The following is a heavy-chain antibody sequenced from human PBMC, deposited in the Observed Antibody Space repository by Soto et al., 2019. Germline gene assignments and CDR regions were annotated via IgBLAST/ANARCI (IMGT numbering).Heavy chain of an antibody. D-gene: IGHD5-12*01. CDR1: RFSLSTSGVG. CDR2: IYWDDDT. V-gene: IGHV2-5*02. J-gene: IGHJ4*02. CDR3: AHRPARLGYNGYDFDY. Sequence: QITLKESGPTLVKPTQTLTLTCTFSRFSLSTSGVGVGWIRQPQGKALEWLALIYWDDDTRYSPSLKSRLTITTDTSRNQVVLTMTNMDPVDTATFYCAHRPARLGYNGYDFDYWGQGTLVTVSS.